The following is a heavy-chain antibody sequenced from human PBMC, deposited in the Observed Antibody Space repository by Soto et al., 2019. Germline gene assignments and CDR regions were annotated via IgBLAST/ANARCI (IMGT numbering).Heavy chain of an antibody. CDR3: SKDPGRADRLLWYFDY. D-gene: IGHD6-6*01. V-gene: IGHV3-30*18. CDR1: GFTFGSYG. CDR2: ISYDGSNK. J-gene: IGHJ4*02. Sequence: GGSLRLSCAASGFTFGSYGMHWVRQAPGKGLEWVGVISYDGSNKYYADSVKGRFTISRDNCKNTLYLQMNSLRCEDTAVYYCSKDPGRADRLLWYFDYWGQGTLVTVSS.